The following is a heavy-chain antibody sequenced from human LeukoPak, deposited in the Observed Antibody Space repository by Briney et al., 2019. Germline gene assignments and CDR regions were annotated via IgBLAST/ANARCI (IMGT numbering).Heavy chain of an antibody. J-gene: IGHJ4*02. Sequence: GGSLRLSCAASGFNFSNYVMGWVRQAPGKGLEWVSYISSSGSTIYYADSVKGRFTMSRDNSKNTLYLQMNSLRAEDTAVYYCAKVLVGTTCFEYWGQGTLVTVSS. D-gene: IGHD1-7*01. CDR1: GFNFSNYV. CDR3: AKVLVGTTCFEY. V-gene: IGHV3-23*01. CDR2: ISSSGSTI.